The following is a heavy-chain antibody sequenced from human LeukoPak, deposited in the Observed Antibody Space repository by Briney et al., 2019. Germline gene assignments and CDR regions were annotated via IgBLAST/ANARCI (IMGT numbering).Heavy chain of an antibody. CDR3: ARLGSDYYDSSGYYAY. D-gene: IGHD3-22*01. V-gene: IGHV4-61*01. CDR2: IYYSGST. J-gene: IGHJ4*02. Sequence: SETLSLTCTVSGGSVSSGSYYWSWIRQPPGKGLEWIGYIYYSGSTNYNPSLKSRVTISVDTSKNQFSLKLSSVTAADTAVYFCARLGSDYYDSSGYYAYWGRGTLVTVSS. CDR1: GGSVSSGSYY.